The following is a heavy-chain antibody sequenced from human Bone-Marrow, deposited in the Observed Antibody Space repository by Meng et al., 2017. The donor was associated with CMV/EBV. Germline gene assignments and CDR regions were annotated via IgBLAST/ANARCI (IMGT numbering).Heavy chain of an antibody. J-gene: IGHJ5*02. CDR3: ARVPLVVPAAKGIDWFDP. D-gene: IGHD2-2*01. CDR2: INPNSGGT. Sequence: ASVKVSCKASGDTFTGYYIHWVRQAPGQGLEWMGWINPNSGGTNYAQKFQGRVTMTRDTYISTAYMELSRLRNDDTAVYYCARVPLVVPAAKGIDWFDPWGQGTLVTVSS. V-gene: IGHV1-2*02. CDR1: GDTFTGYY.